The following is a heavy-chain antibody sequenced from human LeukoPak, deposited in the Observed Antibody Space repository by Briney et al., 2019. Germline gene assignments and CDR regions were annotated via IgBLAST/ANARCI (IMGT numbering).Heavy chain of an antibody. CDR1: GFTLSSYW. CDR3: AKQLGYCSDGSCYFPY. Sequence: GGSLRLSCAASGFTLSSYWMSWVRQAPAKGREWVSAISNNGGYTYYADSLQGRFTISRDNSKSTLCLQMNSLRAEDTAVYYCAKQLGYCSDGSCYFPYWGQGTLVTVSS. V-gene: IGHV3-23*01. J-gene: IGHJ4*02. D-gene: IGHD2-15*01. CDR2: ISNNGGYT.